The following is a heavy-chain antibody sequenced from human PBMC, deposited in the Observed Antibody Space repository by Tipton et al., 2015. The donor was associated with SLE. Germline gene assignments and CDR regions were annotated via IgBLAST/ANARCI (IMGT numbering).Heavy chain of an antibody. CDR2: IYTSGST. J-gene: IGHJ6*03. Sequence: TLSLTCTVSGGSISSGSCYWSWIRQPAGKGLEWIGRIYTSGSTNYNPSLKSRVTISVDTSKNQFSLKLSSVTAADTAVYYCARVLGVVKSYYMDVWGKGTTVTVSS. CDR3: ARVLGVVKSYYMDV. CDR1: GGSISSGSCY. V-gene: IGHV4-61*02. D-gene: IGHD3-3*01.